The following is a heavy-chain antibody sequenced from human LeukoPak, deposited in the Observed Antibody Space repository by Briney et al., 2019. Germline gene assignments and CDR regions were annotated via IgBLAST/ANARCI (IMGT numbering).Heavy chain of an antibody. CDR1: GGSISSYY. CDR3: ASLGRMVRGVIKGQPYYYYGMDV. Sequence: SETLSLTCTVSGGSISSYYWSWIRQPPGKGLEWIGYIYYSGSTNYNPSLKSRVTISVDTSKNQFSLKLSSVTAADTAVYYCASLGRMVRGVIKGQPYYYYGMDVWGQGTTVTVSS. V-gene: IGHV4-59*12. D-gene: IGHD3-10*01. CDR2: IYYSGST. J-gene: IGHJ6*02.